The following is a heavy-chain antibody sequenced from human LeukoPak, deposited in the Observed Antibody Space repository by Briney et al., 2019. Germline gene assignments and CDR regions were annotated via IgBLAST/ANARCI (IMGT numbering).Heavy chain of an antibody. CDR3: TTIKRGNIFGYFDL. D-gene: IGHD5-18*01. CDR2: VFDSGST. CDR1: GGSMTSYH. V-gene: IGHV4-59*01. J-gene: IGHJ4*02. Sequence: PSETLSLTCTVSGGSMTSYHWNWIRQTPGKGLEWIGYVFDSGSTKENPSLKSRVTLSADTSKNQLSLRLSSVTAADTAVYYCTTIKRGNIFGYFDLWGQGILVTVSS.